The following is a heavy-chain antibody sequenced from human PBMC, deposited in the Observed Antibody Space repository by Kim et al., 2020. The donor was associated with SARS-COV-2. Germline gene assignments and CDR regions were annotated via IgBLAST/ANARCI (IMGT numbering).Heavy chain of an antibody. J-gene: IGHJ4*02. D-gene: IGHD6-19*01. CDR2: ISYDGSNK. V-gene: IGHV3-30-3*01. CDR1: GFTFSSYA. CDR3: ARERGKYSSGWTPGY. Sequence: GGSLRLSCAASGFTFSSYAMHWVRQAPGKGLEWVAVISYDGSNKYYADSVKGRFTISRDNSKNTLYLQMNSLRAEDTAVYYCARERGKYSSGWTPGYWGQGTLVTVSS.